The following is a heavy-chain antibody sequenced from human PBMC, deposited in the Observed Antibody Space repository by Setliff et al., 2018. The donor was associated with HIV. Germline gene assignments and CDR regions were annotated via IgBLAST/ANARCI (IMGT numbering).Heavy chain of an antibody. J-gene: IGHJ4*02. CDR3: ARAEGDAYNSLPYFDS. CDR2: IYHTGSS. Sequence: PSETLSLTCDVSGFSISSRYYWGWIRQSPGKGLGWIGNIYHTGSSYYNPSLNDRATISLDTSKNQFSLKLNSVTAADTAVYYCARAEGDAYNSLPYFDSWGPGALVTVSS. V-gene: IGHV4-38-2*01. D-gene: IGHD1-1*01. CDR1: GFSISSRYY.